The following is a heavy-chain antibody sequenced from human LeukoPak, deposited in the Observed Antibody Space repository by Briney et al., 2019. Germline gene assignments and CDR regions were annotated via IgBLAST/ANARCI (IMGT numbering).Heavy chain of an antibody. CDR1: GYIFTSYD. J-gene: IGHJ4*02. Sequence: GASVKVSCKASGYIFTSYDINWVRQATGQGLEWMGWMNPNSGNTGYAQKFQGRVTMTRNTSISTAYMELSSLGSEDTAVYYCARINVEMATIADYWGQGTLVTVST. CDR2: MNPNSGNT. D-gene: IGHD5-24*01. V-gene: IGHV1-8*01. CDR3: ARINVEMATIADY.